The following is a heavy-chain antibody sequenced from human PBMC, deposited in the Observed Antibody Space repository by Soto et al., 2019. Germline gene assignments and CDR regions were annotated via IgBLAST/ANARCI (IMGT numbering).Heavy chain of an antibody. J-gene: IGHJ4*02. CDR1: GFTSSNNG. D-gene: IGHD3-22*01. Sequence: EVQLVESGGGLVQPGGSLRPSCPPSGFTSSNNGMSWFRQAPGKGLEWVANIKEDGSEKYYVDSVKGRFTVSRDNSKHSLYLQMDSLRVEDTAVYYCARGRDYYHSSGYYFDYWGQGTLVTVSS. CDR2: IKEDGSEK. V-gene: IGHV3-7*01. CDR3: ARGRDYYHSSGYYFDY.